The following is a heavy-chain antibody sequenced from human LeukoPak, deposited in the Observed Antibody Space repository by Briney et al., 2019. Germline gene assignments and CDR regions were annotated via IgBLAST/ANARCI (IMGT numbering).Heavy chain of an antibody. CDR3: ARGYDFWSGYYTYNWFDP. D-gene: IGHD3-3*01. CDR2: MNPNSGNT. Sequence: ASVKVSCKASGYTFTSYDINWVRQATGQGLEWMGWMNPNSGNTGYAQKFQGRVTITRNTSISTAHMELSSLRSEDTAVYYCARGYDFWSGYYTYNWFDPWGQGTLVTVSS. V-gene: IGHV1-8*03. CDR1: GYTFTSYD. J-gene: IGHJ5*02.